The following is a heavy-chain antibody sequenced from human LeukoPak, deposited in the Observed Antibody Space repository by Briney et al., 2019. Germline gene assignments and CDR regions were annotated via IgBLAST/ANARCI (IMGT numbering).Heavy chain of an antibody. D-gene: IGHD3-22*01. Sequence: GGSLRLSCAASGFTFSSYAMSWVRQAPGKGLEWVSAISGSGGSTYYADSVKGRFTISRDNSKNTLYLQMNSLRAEDTAVYYCAKDGPVPXIVXXXYFDYWGQGXLVTVS. CDR1: GFTFSSYA. V-gene: IGHV3-23*01. CDR2: ISGSGGST. CDR3: AKDGPVPXIVXXXYFDY. J-gene: IGHJ4*02.